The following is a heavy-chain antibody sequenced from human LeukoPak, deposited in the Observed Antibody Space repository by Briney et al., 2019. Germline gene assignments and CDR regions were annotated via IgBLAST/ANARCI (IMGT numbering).Heavy chain of an antibody. CDR1: GGSISSSSYY. J-gene: IGHJ4*02. V-gene: IGHV4-39*01. CDR2: IYYSGNT. Sequence: SETLSLTCTVSGGSISSSSYYWDWIRQPPGTGLEWIGSIYYSGNTYYNPSLKSRVTISVDTSKNQFSLKLSSVTAADTAVYYCARRGFYGSGSYSTPPDYWGQGTLVTVSS. D-gene: IGHD3-10*01. CDR3: ARRGFYGSGSYSTPPDY.